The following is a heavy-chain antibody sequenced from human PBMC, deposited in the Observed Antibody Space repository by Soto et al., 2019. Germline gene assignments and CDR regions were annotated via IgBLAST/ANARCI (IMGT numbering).Heavy chain of an antibody. V-gene: IGHV1-69*13. CDR1: GGSFSSYA. CDR3: ARPSPFLRQGMDV. D-gene: IGHD3-16*01. CDR2: IIPVFGTA. Sequence: ASVKVSCKACGGSFSSYAISWVRQAPGQGLEWMGGIIPVFGTANYAQKFQGRVTITADESTSTVYMELSSLRSEDTATYYCARPSPFLRQGMDVWGQGTTVTVSS. J-gene: IGHJ6*02.